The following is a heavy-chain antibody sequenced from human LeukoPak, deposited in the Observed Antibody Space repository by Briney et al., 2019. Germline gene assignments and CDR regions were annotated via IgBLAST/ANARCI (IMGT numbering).Heavy chain of an antibody. V-gene: IGHV4-34*01. D-gene: IGHD6-19*01. CDR2: INHSGST. CDR1: GGSISSYY. CDR3: ARRSSGWPTIDY. J-gene: IGHJ4*02. Sequence: PSETLSLTCTVSGGSISSYYWSWIRQPPGKGLEWIGEINHSGSTNYNPSLKSRVTISVDTSKNQFSLKLSSVTAADTAVYYCARRSSGWPTIDYWGQGTLVTVSS.